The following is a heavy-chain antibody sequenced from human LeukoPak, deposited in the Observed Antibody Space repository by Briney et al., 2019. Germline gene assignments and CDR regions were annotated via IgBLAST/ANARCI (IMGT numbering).Heavy chain of an antibody. Sequence: PSETLSLTCTVSGGSISSYYWSWIRQPAGKGLEWIGRIYTSGTTHYNPSLKSRVTMSVDTSKNQFSLKLSSVTAADTAVYYCARLSTVTTSFDYWGQGTLVTVSS. CDR1: GGSISSYY. CDR3: ARLSTVTTSFDY. V-gene: IGHV4-4*07. J-gene: IGHJ4*02. D-gene: IGHD4-17*01. CDR2: IYTSGTT.